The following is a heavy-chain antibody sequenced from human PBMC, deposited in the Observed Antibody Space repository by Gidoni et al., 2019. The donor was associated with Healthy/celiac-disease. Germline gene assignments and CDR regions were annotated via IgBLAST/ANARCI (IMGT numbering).Heavy chain of an antibody. V-gene: IGHV4-39*07. J-gene: IGHJ3*02. CDR1: GGSIRSSSYY. CDR3: ARDDSSGYPDDAFDI. CDR2: IYYSGST. D-gene: IGHD3-22*01. Sequence: QLQLQESGPGLVKPSETLSLTCTVSGGSIRSSSYYWGWIRQPPGKGLEWIGSIYYSGSTYYNPSLKSRVTISVDTSKNQFSLKLSSVTAADTAVYYCARDDSSGYPDDAFDIWGQGTMVTVSS.